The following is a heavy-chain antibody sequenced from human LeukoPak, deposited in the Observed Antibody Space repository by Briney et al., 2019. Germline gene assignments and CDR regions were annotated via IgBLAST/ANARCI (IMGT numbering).Heavy chain of an antibody. CDR1: GGSFSGYY. J-gene: IGHJ5*02. D-gene: IGHD6-19*01. V-gene: IGHV4-34*01. CDR3: ARDYSSGAYNWFDP. Sequence: PSETLSLTCAVYGGSFSGYYWSWIRQPPGKGLEWIGEINHSGSTNYNPSLKSRVTISVDTSKNQFSLKLSSVTAADTAVYYCARDYSSGAYNWFDPWGQGTLVTVSS. CDR2: INHSGST.